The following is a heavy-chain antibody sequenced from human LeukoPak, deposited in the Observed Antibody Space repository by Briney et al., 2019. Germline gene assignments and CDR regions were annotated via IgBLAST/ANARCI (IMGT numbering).Heavy chain of an antibody. Sequence: ASVKVSCKASGYTFTSYYMHWVRQAPGQGLEWMGIINPSGGSTSYAQKFQGRVTMTRDASTSTVYMELSSLRSEDTAVYYCARSIVVTAAFDYWGQGTLVTVSS. CDR3: ARSIVVTAAFDY. V-gene: IGHV1-46*01. D-gene: IGHD2-21*02. CDR1: GYTFTSYY. CDR2: INPSGGST. J-gene: IGHJ4*02.